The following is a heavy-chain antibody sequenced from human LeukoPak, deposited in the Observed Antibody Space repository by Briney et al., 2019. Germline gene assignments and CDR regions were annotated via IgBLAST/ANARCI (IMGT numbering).Heavy chain of an antibody. Sequence: ASVKVSCKASGGTFSSYAISWVRQAPGQGLEWMGRIIPIFGTANYAQKFQGRVTITTDESTSTAYMELSSLRSEDTAVYYRATTLRFLEWLEPYYFDYWGQGTLVTVSS. CDR3: ATTLRFLEWLEPYYFDY. J-gene: IGHJ4*02. V-gene: IGHV1-69*05. D-gene: IGHD3-3*01. CDR1: GGTFSSYA. CDR2: IIPIFGTA.